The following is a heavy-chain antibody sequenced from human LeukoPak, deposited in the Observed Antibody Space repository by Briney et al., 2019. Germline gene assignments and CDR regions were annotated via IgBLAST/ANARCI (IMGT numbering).Heavy chain of an antibody. CDR3: ARCYSSSWKKCDVFDY. CDR2: IYYSGST. J-gene: IGHJ4*02. D-gene: IGHD6-13*01. CDR1: GGSISSYY. V-gene: IGHV4-59*01. Sequence: PSETLSLTCTVSGGSISSYYWSWIRQPPGKGLEWIGYIYYSGSTNYNPSLKSRVTISVDTSKNQFSLKLSSVTAADTAVYYCARCYSSSWKKCDVFDYWGQGTLVTVSS.